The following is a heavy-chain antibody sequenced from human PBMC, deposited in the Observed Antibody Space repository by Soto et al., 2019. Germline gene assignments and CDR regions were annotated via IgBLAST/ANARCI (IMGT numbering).Heavy chain of an antibody. CDR1: GFTFSRYA. D-gene: IGHD1-26*01. J-gene: IGHJ5*01. V-gene: IGHV3-23*01. CDR2: ISGPGGGT. Sequence: EVQLLESGGGLVHLGGSLRLSCAASGFTFSRYAMSWVRQAPGKGLEWVSTISGPGGGTYYVDSVKGRFTTSRDNFKSSLYLQMSSLRAEDTAVYYCAKGKISTTTYTSFDSWGQGTLVTVSS. CDR3: AKGKISTTTYTSFDS.